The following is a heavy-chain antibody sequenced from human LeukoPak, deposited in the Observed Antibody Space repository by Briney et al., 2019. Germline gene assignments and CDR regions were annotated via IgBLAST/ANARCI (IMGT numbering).Heavy chain of an antibody. CDR2: IYYSGST. CDR3: ARHTNYGGYTFSEYFHY. Sequence: PSETLSLTCAVYGGSFSGYYWGWIRQPPGKGLEWIGSIYYSGSTHYNPSLKSRVTISVDTSKNQFSLKLSSVTAADTAVYYCARHTNYGGYTFSEYFHYWGQGTLVTVSS. J-gene: IGHJ1*01. V-gene: IGHV4-39*01. CDR1: GGSFSGYY. D-gene: IGHD4-23*01.